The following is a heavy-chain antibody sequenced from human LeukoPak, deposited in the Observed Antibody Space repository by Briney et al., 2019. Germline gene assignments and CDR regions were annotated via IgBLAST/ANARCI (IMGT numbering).Heavy chain of an antibody. CDR1: GGSISSYY. CDR2: IYYSGST. CDR3: ASYSRRGFDY. D-gene: IGHD5-18*01. J-gene: IGHJ4*02. Sequence: PSETLSLTCNVSGGSISSYYWSWIRQPPGKGLEWIGYIYYSGSTNYNPSLKSRVTISVDTSMKQFFLRLSSVTAADTAVYYCASYSRRGFDYWGQGTLVTVSS. V-gene: IGHV4-59*01.